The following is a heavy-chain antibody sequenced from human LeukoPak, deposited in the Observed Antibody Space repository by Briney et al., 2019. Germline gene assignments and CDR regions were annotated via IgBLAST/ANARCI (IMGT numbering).Heavy chain of an antibody. D-gene: IGHD3-16*01. J-gene: IGHJ4*02. V-gene: IGHV3-74*01. CDR1: GFAFSSYW. CDR3: ARYAVSYGTD. CDR2: ITADGSDS. Sequence: PGGSLRLSCAASGFAFSSYWMHWVRQAPGEGLVWVARITADGSDSSYADSVKGRFTISRDNDKNTLYLQMHSLRAEDTVVYYCARYAVSYGTDWGQGTLVTVSS.